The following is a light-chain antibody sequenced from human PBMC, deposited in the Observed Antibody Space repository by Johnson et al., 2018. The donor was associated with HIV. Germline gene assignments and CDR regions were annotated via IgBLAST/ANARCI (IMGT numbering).Light chain of an antibody. CDR2: DNN. CDR3: GRWDSSLRTAF. Sequence: QPVLTQPPSVSAAPGQKVTISCSGSSSNIGNNYVSWYQQVTGTAPKLLIYDNNRRPSGIPDRFSGSKSGTSATLGITGLQTGDEADYYCGRWDSSLRTAFFGTVTKVTVL. CDR1: SSNIGNNY. J-gene: IGLJ1*01. V-gene: IGLV1-51*01.